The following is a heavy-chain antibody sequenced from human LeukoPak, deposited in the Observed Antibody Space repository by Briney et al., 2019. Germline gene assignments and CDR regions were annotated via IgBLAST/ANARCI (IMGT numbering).Heavy chain of an antibody. CDR2: ISYDGSNK. Sequence: GGSLRLSCAASGFTFNYYAIHWVRQAPGKGLEWVAVISYDGSNKYYADSVKGRFTISRDNAKNSLYLQMNSLRAEDMALYYCAKASHSMVHAFDIWGQGTMVTVSS. CDR3: AKASHSMVHAFDI. V-gene: IGHV3-30-3*01. J-gene: IGHJ3*02. CDR1: GFTFNYYA. D-gene: IGHD4/OR15-4a*01.